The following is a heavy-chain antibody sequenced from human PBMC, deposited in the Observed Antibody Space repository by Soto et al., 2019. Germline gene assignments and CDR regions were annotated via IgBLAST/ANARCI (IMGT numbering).Heavy chain of an antibody. CDR2: ISGSGGST. D-gene: IGHD3-22*01. CDR3: AKGRGSSGYYYLVY. Sequence: EVQLLESGGGLVQPGGSLRLSCAASGFTFSSYAMSWVRQAPGKGLEWVSAISGSGGSTYYADSVKGRFTISRDNSKNTLYLQRNSLRAEATAVYYCAKGRGSSGYYYLVYWGQGTLVTVSS. CDR1: GFTFSSYA. V-gene: IGHV3-23*01. J-gene: IGHJ4*02.